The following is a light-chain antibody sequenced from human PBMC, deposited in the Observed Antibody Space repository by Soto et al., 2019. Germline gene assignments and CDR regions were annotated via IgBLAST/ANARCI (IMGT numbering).Light chain of an antibody. CDR2: AAS. J-gene: IGKJ5*01. V-gene: IGKV3-15*01. CDR1: QSVRSN. Sequence: EIVRTQSPATLSVSPGERATLAGVSSQSVRSNLAWYQQKPGQAPRLVIYAASTRATGIPDRFSGSVSGTEFTLTISSLQSEDFAVYYCQQYNEWPPFTFGQGTRLEI. CDR3: QQYNEWPPFT.